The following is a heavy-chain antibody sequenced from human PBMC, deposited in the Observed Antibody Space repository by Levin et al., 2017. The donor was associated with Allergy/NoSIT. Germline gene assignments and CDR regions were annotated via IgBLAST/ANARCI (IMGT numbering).Heavy chain of an antibody. CDR1: GFTFSSFA. D-gene: IGHD3-3*01. CDR3: AKHQSGSYSHYYAMDV. Sequence: ETLSLTCAASGFTFSSFAMSWVRQVPGKGLELVSTITDSGGDTHFADSVKGRFTISRDNSKNTLYLQMNTLRADDAAIYYCAKHQSGSYSHYYAMDVWGQGTAVTVSS. CDR2: ITDSGGDT. J-gene: IGHJ6*02. V-gene: IGHV3-23*01.